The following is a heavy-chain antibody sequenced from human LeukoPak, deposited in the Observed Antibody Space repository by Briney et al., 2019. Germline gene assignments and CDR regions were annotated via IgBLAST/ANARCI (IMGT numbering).Heavy chain of an antibody. CDR2: IRQDGKEK. CDR3: ARSVNSSFDT. J-gene: IGHJ4*02. CDR1: GFTFSWHW. Sequence: QPGGSLRLSCAVAGFTFSWHWMDWVRQAPGKGLQWVAHIRQDGKEKFYVDSVKGRFTISRDNARNSLFLQMNNLRAEDSGVYFCARSVNSSFDTWGQGTLVTVSS. V-gene: IGHV3-7*04. D-gene: IGHD5/OR15-5a*01.